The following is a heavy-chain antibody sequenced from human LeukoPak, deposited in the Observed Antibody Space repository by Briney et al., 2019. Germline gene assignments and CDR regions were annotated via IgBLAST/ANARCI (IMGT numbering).Heavy chain of an antibody. V-gene: IGHV1-18*01. D-gene: IGHD2-2*01. J-gene: IGHJ6*03. CDR2: ISAYNGNT. CDR1: GYTFTSYG. CDR3: ARVSVVPAAIHYYMDV. Sequence: ASVKVSCKASGYTFTSYGISWVRQAPGQGLEWMGWISAYNGNTNYAQKLQGRVTMTTDTSTSTAYMELRSLRSDDTAAYYCARVSVVPAAIHYYMDVWGKGTTVTVSS.